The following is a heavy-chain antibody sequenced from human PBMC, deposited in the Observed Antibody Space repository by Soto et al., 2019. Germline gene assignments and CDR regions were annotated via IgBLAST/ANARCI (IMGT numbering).Heavy chain of an antibody. D-gene: IGHD3-10*01. J-gene: IGHJ4*02. CDR2: IYYSGST. CDR1: GGSISSYY. CDR3: ARLVRNTYEIYYFDY. Sequence: SETLSLTCTVSGGSISSYYWSWIRQPPGKGLEWIGYIYYSGSTNYNPSLKSRVTISVDTSKNQFSLKLSSVTAADTAVYYCARLVRNTYEIYYFDYWGQGTLVTVSS. V-gene: IGHV4-59*01.